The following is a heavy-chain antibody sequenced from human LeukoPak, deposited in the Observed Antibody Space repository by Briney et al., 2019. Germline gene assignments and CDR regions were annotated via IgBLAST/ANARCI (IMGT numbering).Heavy chain of an antibody. D-gene: IGHD5-18*01. Sequence: GGSLRLSCAASGFTFSSYSMNWVRQAPGKGLEWVSSISSSSYIYYADSVKGRFTISRDNAKNSLYLQMNSLRAEDTAVYYCARGQYSYGYELPIPLFDYWGQGTLVTVPS. CDR3: ARGQYSYGYELPIPLFDY. CDR2: ISSSSYI. V-gene: IGHV3-21*01. J-gene: IGHJ4*02. CDR1: GFTFSSYS.